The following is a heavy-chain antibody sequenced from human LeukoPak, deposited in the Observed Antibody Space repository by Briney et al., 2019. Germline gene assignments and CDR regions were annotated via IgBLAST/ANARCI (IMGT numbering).Heavy chain of an antibody. D-gene: IGHD6-19*01. CDR3: AREPGVAVAGPDY. J-gene: IGHJ4*02. CDR2: INSDGSST. Sequence: GGSLRLSRGASGFTFSSYWMHWVRQAPGKGLVWVSRINSDGSSTSYADSVKGRFTISRDNAKNTLYLQMNSLRAEDTAVYYCAREPGVAVAGPDYWGQGTLVTVSS. V-gene: IGHV3-74*01. CDR1: GFTFSSYW.